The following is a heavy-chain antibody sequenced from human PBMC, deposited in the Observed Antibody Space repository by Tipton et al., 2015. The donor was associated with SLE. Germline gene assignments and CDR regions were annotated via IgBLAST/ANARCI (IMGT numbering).Heavy chain of an antibody. CDR1: DGSISPYY. D-gene: IGHD2-15*01. CDR2: IHHSGST. CDR3: ARVSDCSGGNCYSDYFDY. Sequence: TLSLTCTVSDGSISPYYWSWIRQPPGKGLEWIGYIHHSGSTNYNPSLKSRVTISVDTSKNQFSLKLSSVTAADTAVYYCARVSDCSGGNCYSDYFDYWGQGTLVTVSS. V-gene: IGHV4-59*01. J-gene: IGHJ4*02.